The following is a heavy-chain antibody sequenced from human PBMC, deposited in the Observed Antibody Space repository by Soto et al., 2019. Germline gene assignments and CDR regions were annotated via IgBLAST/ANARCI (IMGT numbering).Heavy chain of an antibody. Sequence: ASVKVSCKASGGTFSSYAISWVRQAPGQGLEWMGGIIPIFGTANYAQKFQGRVTITADESTSTAYMELSSLRSEDTAVYHCARDGALGYSYGQPYYYYGMDVWGQGTTVTVSS. D-gene: IGHD5-18*01. CDR1: GGTFSSYA. CDR3: ARDGALGYSYGQPYYYYGMDV. CDR2: IIPIFGTA. J-gene: IGHJ6*02. V-gene: IGHV1-69*13.